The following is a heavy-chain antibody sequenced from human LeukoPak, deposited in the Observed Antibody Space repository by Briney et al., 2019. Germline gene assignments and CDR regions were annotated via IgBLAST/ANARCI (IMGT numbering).Heavy chain of an antibody. CDR2: INPNSGGT. Sequence: ASVKVSCKSSGYTLTAYYMHWVRQAPGQGLEWMGWINPNSGGTNYAQKFQGRVTMTRDTSTSTVYMELSSLRSEDTDVYYCALLWFGESDYWGQGTLVTVSS. D-gene: IGHD3-10*01. CDR3: ALLWFGESDY. J-gene: IGHJ4*02. CDR1: GYTLTAYY. V-gene: IGHV1-2*02.